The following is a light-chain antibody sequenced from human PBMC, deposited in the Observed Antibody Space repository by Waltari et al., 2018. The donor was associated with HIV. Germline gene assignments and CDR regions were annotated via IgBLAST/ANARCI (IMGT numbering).Light chain of an antibody. CDR3: QQTNSFPIT. CDR1: QGIANW. V-gene: IGKV1D-12*01. CDR2: GAS. J-gene: IGKJ5*01. Sequence: DIQMTQFPSSVSASVGDRVTMTCRATQGIANWVVWYQQKPGRAPKLLIHGASILQEGVPSRFSGSGSGTVFTLTLNSLQPEDFATYFCQQTNSFPITFGQGTRLDSK.